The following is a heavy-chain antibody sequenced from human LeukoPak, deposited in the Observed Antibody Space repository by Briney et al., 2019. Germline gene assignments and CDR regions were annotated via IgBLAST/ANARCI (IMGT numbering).Heavy chain of an antibody. CDR1: GFTFSSYA. CDR2: ISYDGSNK. J-gene: IGHJ4*02. D-gene: IGHD4/OR15-4a*01. CDR3: ASPRGTMMLYYFDY. V-gene: IGHV3-30-3*01. Sequence: GRSLRLSCAASGFTFSSYAMHWVRQAPGKGLEWVAVISYDGSNKYYADSVKGRFTISRDISKNTLYLQMNSLRAEDTAVYYCASPRGTMMLYYFDYWGQGTLVTVSS.